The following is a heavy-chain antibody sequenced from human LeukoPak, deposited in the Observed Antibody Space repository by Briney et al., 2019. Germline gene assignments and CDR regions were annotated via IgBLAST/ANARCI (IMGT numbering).Heavy chain of an antibody. CDR1: GYTFTTYD. V-gene: IGHV1-8*01. Sequence: ASVKVSCKASGYTFTTYDINWVRQATGQGLEWMGWMNPNSGNTGYAQKFQGRVTMTRNTSISTAYMDLSSLRSDDTAVYFCARGRIAPGFWGQGTLVTVSS. D-gene: IGHD6-13*01. J-gene: IGHJ4*02. CDR2: MNPNSGNT. CDR3: ARGRIAPGF.